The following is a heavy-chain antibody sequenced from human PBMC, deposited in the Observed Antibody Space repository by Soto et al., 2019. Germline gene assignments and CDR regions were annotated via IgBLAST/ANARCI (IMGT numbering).Heavy chain of an antibody. CDR2: MNPNSGNT. CDR1: GYTFTSYD. V-gene: IGHV1-8*01. Sequence: ASVKVSCKASGYTFTSYDINWVRQATGQGLEWMGWMNPNSGNTGYAQKFQGRVTMTRNTSISTAYMELSSLRSEDTAVYYCASDYGVPGENYYYYGMDVWGQGTTVTVSS. D-gene: IGHD4-17*01. CDR3: ASDYGVPGENYYYYGMDV. J-gene: IGHJ6*02.